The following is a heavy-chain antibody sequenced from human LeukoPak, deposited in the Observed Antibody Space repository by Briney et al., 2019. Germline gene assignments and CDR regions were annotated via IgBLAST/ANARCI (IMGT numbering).Heavy chain of an antibody. V-gene: IGHV1-46*01. Sequence: ASVMVSCKASGYTFTSYYMHRVRQAPGQGLEWMGIINPSGGSTSYAQKFQGRVTMTRDMSTSTVYMELSSLRSEDTAVYYCARPNNWNYDYWGQGTLVTVSS. J-gene: IGHJ4*02. CDR3: ARPNNWNYDY. CDR2: INPSGGST. D-gene: IGHD1-7*01. CDR1: GYTFTSYY.